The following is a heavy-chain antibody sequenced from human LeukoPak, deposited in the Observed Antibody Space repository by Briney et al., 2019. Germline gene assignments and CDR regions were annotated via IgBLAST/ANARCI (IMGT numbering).Heavy chain of an antibody. Sequence: GGSLRLSCLASGFSFSNYAMSWVRQAPGKGLEWVSNAGSSSRLYGDSVEGRFSVSRDNSKNTLYLQMNSLRADDTAVYYCAKQRGALRENYYMDVWGKGTTVTVSS. CDR1: GFSFSNYA. CDR2: AGSSSR. J-gene: IGHJ6*03. CDR3: AKQRGALRENYYMDV. V-gene: IGHV3-23*01.